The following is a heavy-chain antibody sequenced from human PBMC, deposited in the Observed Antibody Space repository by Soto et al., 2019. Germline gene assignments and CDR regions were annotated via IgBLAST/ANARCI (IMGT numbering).Heavy chain of an antibody. CDR1: GGSISSGDYY. Sequence: QVQLQESGPGLVKPSQTLSLTCTVSGGSISSGDYYWSWIRQPPGKGLEWIGYIYYSGSTYYNPSLKSRGXXSXDXXKNQFSLKLSSVTAADTAVYYCAGAPRPENSPFDPWGQGTLVTVSS. J-gene: IGHJ5*02. D-gene: IGHD6-6*01. V-gene: IGHV4-30-4*01. CDR3: AGAPRPENSPFDP. CDR2: IYYSGST.